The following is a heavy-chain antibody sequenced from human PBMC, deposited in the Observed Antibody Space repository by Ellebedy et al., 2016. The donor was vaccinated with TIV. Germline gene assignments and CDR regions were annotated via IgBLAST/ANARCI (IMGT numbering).Heavy chain of an antibody. D-gene: IGHD3-22*01. Sequence: MPGGSLRLSCAVYGGSLSGYYWGWIRQPPGKGLEWIGNIYHSGNTYYNPSLKNRVTISVDTSKNQFSLKLSSVTAADTAVYYCAKDALITTIIGRGGWFDPWGQGTLVTVSS. CDR1: GGSLSGYY. CDR3: AKDALITTIIGRGGWFDP. V-gene: IGHV4-38-2*02. J-gene: IGHJ5*02. CDR2: IYHSGNT.